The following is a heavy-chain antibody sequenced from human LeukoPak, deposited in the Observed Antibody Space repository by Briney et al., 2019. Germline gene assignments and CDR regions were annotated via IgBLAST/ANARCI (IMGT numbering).Heavy chain of an antibody. V-gene: IGHV4-59*01. J-gene: IGHJ5*02. CDR1: GGSISGNY. D-gene: IGHD4/OR15-4a*01. CDR2: IYYSGST. CDR3: ARGVGEDYYWFDP. Sequence: SETLSLTCTISGGSISGNYWSWIRQPPGKGLEWIGYIYYSGSTNYNPSLKSRVTISVDTSKNQFSLNLRSMTAADTAIYYCARGVGEDYYWFDPWGQGTLVTVPS.